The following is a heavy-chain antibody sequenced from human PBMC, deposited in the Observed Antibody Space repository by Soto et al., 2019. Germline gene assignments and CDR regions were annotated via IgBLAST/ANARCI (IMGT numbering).Heavy chain of an antibody. CDR1: GFTFDDYT. D-gene: IGHD6-13*01. Sequence: GGSLRLSCAASGFTFDDYTMHWVRQAPGKGLEWVSLISWDGGSTYYADSVKGRFTISRDNSKNSLYLQMNSLRTEDTALYYCAKELGLAAAGDYYYYGMDVWGQGTTVTVSS. J-gene: IGHJ6*02. CDR3: AKELGLAAAGDYYYYGMDV. CDR2: ISWDGGST. V-gene: IGHV3-43*01.